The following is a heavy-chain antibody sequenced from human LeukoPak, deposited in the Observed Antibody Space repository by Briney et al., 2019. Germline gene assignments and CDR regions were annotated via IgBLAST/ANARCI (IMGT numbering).Heavy chain of an antibody. CDR3: TKRVSSSWYHFDS. CDR2: ISGSGAST. D-gene: IGHD6-13*01. J-gene: IGHJ4*02. Sequence: SAISGSGASTYYAASVKGRFTISRDNSKNTLYLQMNSLRAEDTAVFYCTKRVSSSWYHFDSWGQGTLVTVSS. V-gene: IGHV3-23*01.